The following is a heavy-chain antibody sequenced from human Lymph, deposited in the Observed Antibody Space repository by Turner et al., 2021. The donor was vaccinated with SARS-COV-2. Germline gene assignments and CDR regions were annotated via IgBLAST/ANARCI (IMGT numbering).Heavy chain of an antibody. CDR1: GGTFSSYA. J-gene: IGHJ5*02. CDR3: ARDSPYCSSTSCYDP. V-gene: IGHV1-69*10. D-gene: IGHD2-2*01. CDR2: IIPILAIA. Sequence: QVLLVQSGVEVNKPGPPVKVSCTASGGTFSSYAITWVRQATGQGLEWMGGIIPILAIANYAQKFQGRVTITADKSTSTAYMELSSLRSEDTAVYYCARDSPYCSSTSCYDPWGQGTLVTVSS.